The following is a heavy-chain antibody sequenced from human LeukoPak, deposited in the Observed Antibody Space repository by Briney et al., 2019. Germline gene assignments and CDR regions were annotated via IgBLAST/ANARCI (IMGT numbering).Heavy chain of an antibody. D-gene: IGHD1-26*01. CDR1: GFTFSSYW. CDR3: ARDFLPSCDIVGATTAWFDP. Sequence: PGGSLRLSCAASGFTFSSYWMHWVRQAPGKGLVWVSRINSDGSSTSYADSVKGRFTISRDNSKNTLYLQMNSLRAEDTAVYYCARDFLPSCDIVGATTAWFDPWGQGTLVTVSS. V-gene: IGHV3-74*01. CDR2: INSDGSST. J-gene: IGHJ5*02.